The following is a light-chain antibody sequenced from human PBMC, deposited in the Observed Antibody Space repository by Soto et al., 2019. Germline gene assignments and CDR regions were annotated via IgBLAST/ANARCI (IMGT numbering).Light chain of an antibody. J-gene: IGKJ4*01. CDR3: QKRSNWPI. CDR1: QSVSSY. Sequence: EIVLTQSPATLSLSPGERATLSCRASQSVSSYLAWYQQKPGQAPRLLIYDASNRATGIPARFSGIGSGTDLYLTIISLEPEDVAVYYFQKRSNWPIFGGGTKVEIK. CDR2: DAS. V-gene: IGKV3-11*01.